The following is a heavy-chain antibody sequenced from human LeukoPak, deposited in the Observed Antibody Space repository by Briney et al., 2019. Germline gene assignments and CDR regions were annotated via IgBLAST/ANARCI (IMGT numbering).Heavy chain of an antibody. Sequence: PSETLSLTCTVSGGSISSHYWSWVRQPPGKGLEWIGDIYYSGSTNYNPSLKSRVTISVDTSTNQFSLKLSSVTAADTAVYYCARQNYDFWSGYPAYYFDYWGQGTLVTVSS. CDR3: ARQNYDFWSGYPAYYFDY. D-gene: IGHD3-3*01. CDR2: IYYSGST. J-gene: IGHJ4*02. V-gene: IGHV4-59*08. CDR1: GGSISSHY.